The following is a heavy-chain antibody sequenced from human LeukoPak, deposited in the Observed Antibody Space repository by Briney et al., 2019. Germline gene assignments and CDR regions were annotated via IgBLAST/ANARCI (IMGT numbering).Heavy chain of an antibody. J-gene: IGHJ4*02. CDR1: GFTFSDYY. CDR3: ARDFRYSDYYDSSGYFDY. D-gene: IGHD3-22*01. Sequence: PGGSLRLSCAASGFTFSDYYMSWIRQAPGKGLEWVSYISSSGSTIYYADSVKGRFTISRDNAKNSLYLQTNSLRAEDTAVYYCARDFRYSDYYDSSGYFDYWGQGTLVAVSS. V-gene: IGHV3-11*04. CDR2: ISSSGSTI.